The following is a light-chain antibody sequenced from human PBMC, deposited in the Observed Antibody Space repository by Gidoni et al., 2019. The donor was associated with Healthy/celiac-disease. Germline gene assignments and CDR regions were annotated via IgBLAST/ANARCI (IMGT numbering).Light chain of an antibody. J-gene: IGLJ2*01. CDR2: QDT. Sequence: SYELTQPPSVSVSLGLTASITCSGDKLGNKFACWYQQKPGQSPVLVIYQDTKRPSGIPERFAGSNSGNTATLSISGTQAMDEADYYCQAWDSSNVVFGGGTKLTVL. V-gene: IGLV3-1*01. CDR1: KLGNKF. CDR3: QAWDSSNVV.